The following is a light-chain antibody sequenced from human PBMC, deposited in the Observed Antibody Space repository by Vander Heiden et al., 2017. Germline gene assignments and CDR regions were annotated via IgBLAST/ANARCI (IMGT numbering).Light chain of an antibody. CDR3: NSRDSSCNHVV. J-gene: IGLJ2*01. CDR2: GKN. CDR1: SLRSYY. V-gene: IGLV3-19*01. Sequence: GQTVRITCQGDSLRSYYASWYQQKPGQAPVLVIYGKNNRPSGIPDRFSGSSSANTATLTITGAQAEDEADYYCNSRDSSCNHVVFGGGTTLTVL.